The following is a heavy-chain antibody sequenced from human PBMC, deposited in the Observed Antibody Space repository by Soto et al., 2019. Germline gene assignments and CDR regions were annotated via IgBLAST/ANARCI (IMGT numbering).Heavy chain of an antibody. CDR3: AKDQLRGVRGVITYYYGMDV. V-gene: IGHV3-30*18. CDR1: AFTFSSYG. CDR2: ISYDGSNK. D-gene: IGHD3-10*01. Sequence: QVQLVESGGGVVQPGRSLRLSCAASAFTFSSYGMHWVRQAPGKGLEWVAVISYDGSNKYYADSVKGRFTISRDNSKNTLYLQMNSLRAEDTAVYYCAKDQLRGVRGVITYYYGMDVWGQGTTVTVSS. J-gene: IGHJ6*02.